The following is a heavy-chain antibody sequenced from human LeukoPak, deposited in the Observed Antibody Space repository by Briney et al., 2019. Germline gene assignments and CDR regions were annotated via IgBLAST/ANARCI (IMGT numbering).Heavy chain of an antibody. V-gene: IGHV4-30-4*01. Sequence: SETLSLTCSVSVGSLGSDDTYWTWIRQPPGTGLEWIGYIYYSGSTYYNPSLKSRVTMSVGTSKNQFSLKLTSVTAADTAVYYCARGTHSSGHYLSRSYFDYWGQGTLVTVSS. CDR2: IYYSGST. CDR3: ARGTHSSGHYLSRSYFDY. D-gene: IGHD3-22*01. CDR1: VGSLGSDDTY. J-gene: IGHJ4*02.